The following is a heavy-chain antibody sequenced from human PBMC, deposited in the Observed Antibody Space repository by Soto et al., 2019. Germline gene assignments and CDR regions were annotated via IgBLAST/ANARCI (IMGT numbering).Heavy chain of an antibody. CDR2: ISAYNGNT. V-gene: IGHV1-18*01. CDR1: GYTFTSYG. Sequence: GASVKVSCKASGYTFTSYGISWVRQAPGQGLEWMGWISAYNGNTNYAQKLQGRVTMTTDTSTSTAYMELRSLRSDDTAVYYCARDVHDFWSGYPYYFDYWGQGTLVTVS. D-gene: IGHD3-3*01. CDR3: ARDVHDFWSGYPYYFDY. J-gene: IGHJ4*02.